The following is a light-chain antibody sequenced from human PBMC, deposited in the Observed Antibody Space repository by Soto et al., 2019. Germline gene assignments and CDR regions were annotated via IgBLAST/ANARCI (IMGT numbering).Light chain of an antibody. CDR1: QSVSSD. Sequence: EIVMSQSPATLSVSPGEGATLSCRASQSVSSDLAWYQQKPGQAPRLLVYGASNRATGIPARFSGSGSVTEFTLTISSLQSEDFAVYYCQQYNDWPYTFGQGTKLEIK. J-gene: IGKJ2*01. V-gene: IGKV3-15*01. CDR2: GAS. CDR3: QQYNDWPYT.